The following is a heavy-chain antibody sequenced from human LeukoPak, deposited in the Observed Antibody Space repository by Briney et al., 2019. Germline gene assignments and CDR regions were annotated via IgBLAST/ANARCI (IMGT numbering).Heavy chain of an antibody. CDR2: IYHSGST. V-gene: IGHV4-30-2*01. J-gene: IGHJ4*02. D-gene: IGHD5-12*01. CDR1: GFTFSSYA. Sequence: LRLSCAASGFTFSSYAMSWVRQAPGKGLEWIGYIYHSGSTYYNPSLKSRVTISVDTSKNQFSLKLSSVTAADTAVYYCARGCSGYSGYATIIDFDYWGQGTLVTVSS. CDR3: ARGCSGYSGYATIIDFDY.